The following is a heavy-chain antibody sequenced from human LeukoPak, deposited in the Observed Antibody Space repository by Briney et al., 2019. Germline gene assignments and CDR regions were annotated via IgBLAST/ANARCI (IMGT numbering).Heavy chain of an antibody. D-gene: IGHD3-10*01. V-gene: IGHV3-30*02. CDR1: GFTFNNYG. CDR2: IRYNGNNQ. J-gene: IGHJ6*03. CDR3: AKDSAFYYIDV. Sequence: GGSLRLSWAASGFTFNNYGMHWVRQAPGKGLEWVAFIRYNGNNQYYADSVKGRFTISRDNSKNTLYLQMNSLKGDDTAVYYCAKDSAFYYIDVWGKGTTVIISS.